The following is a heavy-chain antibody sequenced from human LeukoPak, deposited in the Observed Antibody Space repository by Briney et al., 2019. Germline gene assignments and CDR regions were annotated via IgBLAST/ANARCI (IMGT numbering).Heavy chain of an antibody. CDR1: GGTFSSYA. D-gene: IGHD2-2*01. J-gene: IGHJ4*02. Sequence: ASVKVSCKASGGTFSSYAISWVRQAPGQGLEWMGRIIPILSIANYAQKFQGRVTITADKSTSTAYMELSSLRSEDTAVYYCARTAATLLFDYWGQGTLVTVSS. CDR3: ARTAATLLFDY. CDR2: IIPILSIA. V-gene: IGHV1-69*04.